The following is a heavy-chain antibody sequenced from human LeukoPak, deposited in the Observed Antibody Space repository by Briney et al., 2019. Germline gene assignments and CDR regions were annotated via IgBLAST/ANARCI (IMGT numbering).Heavy chain of an antibody. V-gene: IGHV4-38-2*02. D-gene: IGHD2-8*02. J-gene: IGHJ4*02. CDR2: IYHTGST. Sequence: PSETLSLTCTVSGYSISSGYYWGWIRQPPGKGLEWIGSIYHTGSTNYNPSLKSRVTISVDTSKNQFSLKLSSVTAADTAVYYCARRVGRSNTGIDYWGPGPLVTVSS. CDR1: GYSISSGYY. CDR3: ARRVGRSNTGIDY.